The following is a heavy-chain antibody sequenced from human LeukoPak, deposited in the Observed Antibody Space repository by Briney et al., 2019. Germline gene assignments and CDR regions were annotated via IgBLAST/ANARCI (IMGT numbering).Heavy chain of an antibody. CDR1: GYSFTGYY. CDR3: AGDPIDTTNDAFDI. CDR2: INPNSGGT. J-gene: IGHJ3*02. Sequence: GASVKVSCKAFGYSFTGYYMHWVRQASGQGLEWMGWINPNSGGTNYAQKFQGRVTMTRDTSINTAYMELSRLRSDDTAVFYCAGDPIDTTNDAFDIWGQGTMVIVSS. V-gene: IGHV1-2*02. D-gene: IGHD1-1*01.